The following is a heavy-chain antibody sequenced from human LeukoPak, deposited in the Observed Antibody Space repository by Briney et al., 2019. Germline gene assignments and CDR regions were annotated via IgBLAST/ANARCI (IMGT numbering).Heavy chain of an antibody. J-gene: IGHJ6*01. CDR3: ARGPYCSSTSCYTAYYYYGMDV. CDR1: GFTFSNYY. D-gene: IGHD2-2*02. CDR2: ISSSGSTI. Sequence: NPGGSLRLSCAASGFTFSNYYMSWIRQAPGKGLEWVSYISSSGSTIYYADSVKGRFTISRDNAKNSLYLQMNSLRAEDTAVYYCARGPYCSSTSCYTAYYYYGMDVWGQGTTVGVSS. V-gene: IGHV3-11*01.